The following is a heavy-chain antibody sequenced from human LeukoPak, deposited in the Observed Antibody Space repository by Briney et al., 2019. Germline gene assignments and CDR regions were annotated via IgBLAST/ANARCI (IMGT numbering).Heavy chain of an antibody. Sequence: GGSLRLSCAASGFTVSSNCMSWVRQAPGKGLEWVSVIYSGGSTYYADSVKGRFTISRDNSKNTLYLQMNSLRAEDTAVYYCARDPSPYYYDSSGYSDWGQGTLVTVSS. V-gene: IGHV3-53*01. CDR1: GFTVSSNC. J-gene: IGHJ4*02. CDR3: ARDPSPYYYDSSGYSD. D-gene: IGHD3-22*01. CDR2: IYSGGST.